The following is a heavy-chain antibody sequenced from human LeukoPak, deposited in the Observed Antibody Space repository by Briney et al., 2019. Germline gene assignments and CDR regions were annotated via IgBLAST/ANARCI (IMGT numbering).Heavy chain of an antibody. CDR2: ILPANSDT. D-gene: IGHD3-9*01. CDR1: GYSFSNCW. Sequence: GGSLRLSCKGSGYSFSNCWIGWVRQMPGKGLEWVGIILPANSDTRYSPSFQGQVTTSADRSISTAYLQWSSLKAADTAMYYCARQYYDILTDPNYFDSWGQGTLVTVSS. CDR3: ARQYYDILTDPNYFDS. J-gene: IGHJ4*02. V-gene: IGHV5-51*01.